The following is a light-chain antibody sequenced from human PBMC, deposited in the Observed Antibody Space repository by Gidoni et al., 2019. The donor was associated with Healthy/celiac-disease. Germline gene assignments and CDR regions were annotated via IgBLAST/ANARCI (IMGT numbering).Light chain of an antibody. Sequence: DIQMTQSPSSLSASVGDRATITCRASQGISNYLAWYQQKPGQVPKLLIYAASTLQSGVPSRFSSSGSGTDFTLTISSRQPEDVATYYCQKYNSAPLTFGPGTKVDIK. CDR1: QGISNY. J-gene: IGKJ3*01. V-gene: IGKV1-27*01. CDR2: AAS. CDR3: QKYNSAPLT.